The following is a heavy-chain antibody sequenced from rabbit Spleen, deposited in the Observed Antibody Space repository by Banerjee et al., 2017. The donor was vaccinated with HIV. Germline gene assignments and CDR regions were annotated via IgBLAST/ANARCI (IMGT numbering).Heavy chain of an antibody. CDR3: ARSASTGDYIDVYFSL. CDR1: GIDFSSYYY. CDR2: VYTSSGST. Sequence: QSLEESGGGLVQPEGSLTLTCKASGIDFSSYYYMCWVRQAPGKGLEWIACVYTSSGSTWYASWVNGRFTISKTSSTTVTLEMTSLTAADTATYFCARSASTGDYIDVYFSLWGPGTLVTVS. D-gene: IGHD1-1*01. V-gene: IGHV1S40*01. J-gene: IGHJ4*01.